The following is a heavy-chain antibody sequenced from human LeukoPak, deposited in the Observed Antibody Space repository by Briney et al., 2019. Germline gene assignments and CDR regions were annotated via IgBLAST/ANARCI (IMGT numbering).Heavy chain of an antibody. CDR3: ARDYSSGWYGGLDY. CDR2: ISGSGVTT. Sequence: PGGSLRLSCVASGFTFSSYAMSWVRQAPGKGLEWVSAISGSGVTTYYADSVKGRFTISRDNSKNTLYLQMNSLRAEDTAVYYCARDYSSGWYGGLDYWGQGTLVTVSS. D-gene: IGHD6-19*01. J-gene: IGHJ4*02. V-gene: IGHV3-23*01. CDR1: GFTFSSYA.